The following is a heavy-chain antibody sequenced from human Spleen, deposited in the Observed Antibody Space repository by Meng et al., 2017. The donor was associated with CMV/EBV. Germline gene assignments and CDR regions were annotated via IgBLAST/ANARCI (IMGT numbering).Heavy chain of an antibody. CDR1: GYSFTSYW. CDR3: ARAVNDYHPMDV. D-gene: IGHD2-8*01. Sequence: KVSCKGSGYSFTSYWIGWVRQMPGKGLEWMGIIYPGDSDTSYSPSFQGKVTISADKSISTAYLQWSSLKASDTAMYYCARAVNDYHPMDVWGQGTTVTVSS. J-gene: IGHJ6*02. V-gene: IGHV5-51*01. CDR2: IYPGDSDT.